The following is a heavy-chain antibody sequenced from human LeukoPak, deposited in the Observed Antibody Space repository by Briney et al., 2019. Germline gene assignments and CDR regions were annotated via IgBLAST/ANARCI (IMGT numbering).Heavy chain of an antibody. CDR1: GFTFSSYG. CDR2: IRCDGSKK. V-gene: IGHV3-30*02. D-gene: IGHD6-6*01. Sequence: PGGSLRLSCAASGFTFSSYGMHWVRQAPGKGLEWVAFIRCDGSKKYYADSVKGRFTISRDNSKNTLYLQMNSLRAEDTAVYYCAKDSSSSGDYWGQGTLVSVSS. CDR3: AKDSSSSGDY. J-gene: IGHJ4*02.